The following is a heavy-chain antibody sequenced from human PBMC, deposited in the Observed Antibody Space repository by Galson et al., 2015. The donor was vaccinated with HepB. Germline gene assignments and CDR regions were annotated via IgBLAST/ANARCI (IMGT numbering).Heavy chain of an antibody. CDR1: GGSFSGYY. J-gene: IGHJ4*02. D-gene: IGHD2-15*01. Sequence: LSLTCAVYGGSFSGYYWSWIRQPPGKGLEWIGEINHSGSTNYNPSLKSRVTISVDTSKNQFSLKLSSVTAADTAVYYCARGLCSGGSCYSPWYFDYWGQGTLVTVSS. V-gene: IGHV4-34*01. CDR2: INHSGST. CDR3: ARGLCSGGSCYSPWYFDY.